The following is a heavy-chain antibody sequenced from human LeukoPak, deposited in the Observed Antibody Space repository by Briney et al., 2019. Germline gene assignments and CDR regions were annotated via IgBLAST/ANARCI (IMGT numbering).Heavy chain of an antibody. CDR2: INPRGST. J-gene: IGHJ4*02. V-gene: IGHV4-34*01. D-gene: IGHD5-24*01. CDR1: GVSFSGYY. Sequence: TSETLSLTCGVYGVSFSGYYWSWIRQPPGKGLEWIGEINPRGSTNYNPSLKSRVTLSADTSKNQFSLTLNSVTAADTAVYYCARRRLGYYFDYWGQGTLVTVSS. CDR3: ARRRLGYYFDY.